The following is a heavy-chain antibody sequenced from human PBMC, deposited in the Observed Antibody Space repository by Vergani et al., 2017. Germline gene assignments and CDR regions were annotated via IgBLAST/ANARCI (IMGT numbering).Heavy chain of an antibody. Sequence: QVQLVESGGGVVQPGRSLRLSYAASGFTFSSYGMHWVRQAPGKGLEWVAVIWYDGSNKYYADSVKGRFTISRDNSKNTLYLQMNSLRAEDTAVYYCARDSGYCSGGSCYSGENWFDPWGQGTLVTVSS. J-gene: IGHJ5*02. CDR2: IWYDGSNK. D-gene: IGHD2-15*01. CDR3: ARDSGYCSGGSCYSGENWFDP. V-gene: IGHV3-33*01. CDR1: GFTFSSYG.